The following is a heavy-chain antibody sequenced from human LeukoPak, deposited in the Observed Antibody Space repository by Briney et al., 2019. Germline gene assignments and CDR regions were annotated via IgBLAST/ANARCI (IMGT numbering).Heavy chain of an antibody. J-gene: IGHJ4*02. D-gene: IGHD1-20*01. Sequence: SETLSLTCAVYGGSFSGYCWSWIRQPPGKGLEWIGYIYYSGSTNYNPSLKSRVTISVDTSKNQFSLKLSSVTAADTAVYYCARLNNWNDGLDYWGQGTLVTVSS. CDR1: GGSFSGYC. V-gene: IGHV4-59*01. CDR2: IYYSGST. CDR3: ARLNNWNDGLDY.